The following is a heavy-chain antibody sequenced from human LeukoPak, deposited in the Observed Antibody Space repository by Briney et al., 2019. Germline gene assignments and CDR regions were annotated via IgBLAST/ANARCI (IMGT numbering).Heavy chain of an antibody. J-gene: IGHJ4*02. CDR2: INHSGST. Sequence: SSETLSLTCAVYGGSFSGYYWSWIRQPPGKGLEWIGEINHSGSTNYNPSLKSRVTISVDTSKNQFSLKLSSVTAADTAVYYCARQTASSTSFRFDYWGQGTLVTVSS. V-gene: IGHV4-34*01. CDR1: GGSFSGYY. CDR3: ARQTASSTSFRFDY. D-gene: IGHD2-2*01.